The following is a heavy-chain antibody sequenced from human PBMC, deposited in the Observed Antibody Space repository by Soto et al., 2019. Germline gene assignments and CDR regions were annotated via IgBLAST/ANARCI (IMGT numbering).Heavy chain of an antibody. V-gene: IGHV3-48*02. J-gene: IGHJ5*02. D-gene: IGHD5-18*01. CDR1: GFTFSSYS. CDR3: ARDDGYSYGPYSWFDP. CDR2: ISSSSSTI. Sequence: EVQLVESGGGLVQPGGSLRLSCAASGFTFSSYSMNWVRQAPGKGLEWVSYISSSSSTIYYADSVKGRFTISRDNAKNXLYLQVNGVRDEDTAVYYCARDDGYSYGPYSWFDPWGQGTLVAVSS.